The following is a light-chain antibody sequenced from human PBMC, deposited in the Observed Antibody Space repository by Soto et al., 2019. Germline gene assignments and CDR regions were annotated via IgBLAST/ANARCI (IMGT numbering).Light chain of an antibody. CDR2: DVR. V-gene: IGLV2-11*01. CDR3: CSYAGMYSVI. Sequence: QSALTQPPSVSGSPGQSVTISCSGTSSDVGGYSFVSWYQQHPGNTPKLIIYDVRNRPSGVADRFSGSKSGNTASLTISGLQAEDEAHYYCCSYAGMYSVIFGGGTKLTVL. J-gene: IGLJ2*01. CDR1: SSDVGGYSF.